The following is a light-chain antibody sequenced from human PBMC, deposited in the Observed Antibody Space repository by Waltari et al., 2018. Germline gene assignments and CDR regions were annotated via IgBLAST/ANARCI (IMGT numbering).Light chain of an antibody. J-gene: IGLJ2*01. CDR1: STDVGRYNY. V-gene: IGLV2-14*03. CDR3: SSLSSSSTLVV. Sequence: QSDLTQPASVSGSPGQSITISCTGTSTDVGRYNYVSWYQQHPGKAPKLMIYVITHRPSGVSDRFSGSKSGNTASLTISGLQAEDEADYYCSSLSSSSTLVVFGGGTKLTVL. CDR2: VIT.